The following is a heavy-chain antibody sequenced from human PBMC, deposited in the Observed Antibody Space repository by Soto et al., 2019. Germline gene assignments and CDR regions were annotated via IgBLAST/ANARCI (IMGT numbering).Heavy chain of an antibody. CDR1: GFTFSSYA. CDR3: ARAGGGFDY. D-gene: IGHD3-16*01. V-gene: IGHV3-30-3*01. Sequence: QVQLVESGGGVVQPGRSLRLSCAASGFTFSSYAMHWVRQAPGKGLEWVAVISYDGSNKYYADSVKGRFTISRDNSKNTLYLQMNNLRAEDTAVYYCARAGGGFDYWGQGTLVTVSS. J-gene: IGHJ4*02. CDR2: ISYDGSNK.